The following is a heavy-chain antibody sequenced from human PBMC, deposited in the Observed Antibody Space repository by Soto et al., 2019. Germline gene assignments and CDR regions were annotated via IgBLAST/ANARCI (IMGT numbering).Heavy chain of an antibody. CDR1: GDSVSSNSAA. CDR2: TYYRSKWYN. Sequence: SQTLSLPCAISGDSVSSNSAAWNWIRQSPSRGLEWLGRTYYRSKWYNDYAVSVKSRITTNTDTSKNPFSLQLNSLTPEVKGVYYCARVEYLRPCGEWTKLVPTRSGYYGMDVWGQGTTVTVSS. CDR3: ARVEYLRPCGEWTKLVPTRSGYYGMDV. D-gene: IGHD6-6*01. J-gene: IGHJ6*02. V-gene: IGHV6-1*01.